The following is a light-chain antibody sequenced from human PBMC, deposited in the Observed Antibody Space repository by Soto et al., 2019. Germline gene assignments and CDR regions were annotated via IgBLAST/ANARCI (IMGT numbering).Light chain of an antibody. V-gene: IGKV1-9*01. CDR2: AAS. CDR1: QGISSY. CDR3: QQLNSYPRT. Sequence: IQLTQSPSSLSASAGDRVTITCRASQGISSYLAWYQQKPGKAPKLLIYAASTLQSGVPSRFSGSGSGTDFTLTISSLQPEDFATYYCQQLNSYPRTFGGGTKVDIK. J-gene: IGKJ4*01.